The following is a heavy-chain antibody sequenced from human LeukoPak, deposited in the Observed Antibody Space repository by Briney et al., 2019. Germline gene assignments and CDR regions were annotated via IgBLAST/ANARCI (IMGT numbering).Heavy chain of an antibody. D-gene: IGHD1-7*01. CDR1: GGSISSGGYY. V-gene: IGHV4-31*03. J-gene: IGHJ5*02. Sequence: TSETLSLTCTVSGGSISSGGYYWRWIRQHPGKCLEWIEYIYYSGSTYYNPSLKSRVTISVDTSKNQFSLKLSSVTAADTAVYYCARVRQKYNWNYWFDPWGQGTLVTVSS. CDR2: IYYSGST. CDR3: ARVRQKYNWNYWFDP.